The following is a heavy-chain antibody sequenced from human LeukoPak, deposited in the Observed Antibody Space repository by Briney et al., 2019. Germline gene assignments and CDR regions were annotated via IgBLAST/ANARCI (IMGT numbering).Heavy chain of an antibody. V-gene: IGHV6-1*01. CDR2: TYYRSKWYY. D-gene: IGHD2-8*01. CDR1: GGSVSSDTAA. J-gene: IGHJ4*02. CDR3: AREGCDGRIDY. Sequence: SQILSLTCAISGGSVSSDTAAWNWFRQSPSRGLEWLGRTYYRSKWYYDYAVSVKSRIIINSDTSKNQVSLQLNSVTPEDTALYYCAREGCDGRIDYWGQGTLVTVSS.